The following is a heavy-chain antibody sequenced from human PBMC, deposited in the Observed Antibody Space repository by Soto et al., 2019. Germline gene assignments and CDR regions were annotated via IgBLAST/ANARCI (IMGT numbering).Heavy chain of an antibody. V-gene: IGHV3-30*18. J-gene: IGHJ6*02. CDR3: AKDVAIFGVVILDYYGMDV. D-gene: IGHD3-3*01. Sequence: GGSLRLSCAASGFTFSSYGMHWVRQAPGKGLEWVAVISYDGSNKYYADSVKGRFTISRDNSKNTLYLQMNSLRAEDTAVYYCAKDVAIFGVVILDYYGMDVWGQGTTVTVSS. CDR2: ISYDGSNK. CDR1: GFTFSSYG.